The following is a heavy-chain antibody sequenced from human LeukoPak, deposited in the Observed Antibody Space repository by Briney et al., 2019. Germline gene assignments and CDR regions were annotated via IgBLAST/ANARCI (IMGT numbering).Heavy chain of an antibody. CDR1: GFTFSNAW. D-gene: IGHD3-3*01. CDR2: IRYDGSNK. J-gene: IGHJ6*03. V-gene: IGHV3-30*02. Sequence: GGSLRLSCAASGFTFSNAWMSWVRQAPGKGLEWVAFIRYDGSNKYYADSVKGRFTISRDNSKNKLYLQMNSLRAEDTAVYYCAKGSKEVLFTRDHYMDVWGKGTTVTISS. CDR3: AKGSKEVLFTRDHYMDV.